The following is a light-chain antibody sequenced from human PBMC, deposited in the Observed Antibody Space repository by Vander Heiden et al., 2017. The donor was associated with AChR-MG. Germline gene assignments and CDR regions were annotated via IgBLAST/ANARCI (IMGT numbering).Light chain of an antibody. V-gene: IGKV1-39*01. CDR2: AAA. Sequence: DIQMTQSPSSLSASVGGKVTITCRARQSISGFLKWYQQKPGQAPNLLIYAAASLQSGVPARFSGSGSGTDFTLTISSLQREDFATDYCQQSYSTLALTFGGGTKVEIK. CDR1: QSISGF. J-gene: IGKJ4*01. CDR3: QQSYSTLALT.